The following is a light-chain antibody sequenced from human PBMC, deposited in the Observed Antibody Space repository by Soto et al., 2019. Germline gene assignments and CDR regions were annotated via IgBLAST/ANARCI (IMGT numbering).Light chain of an antibody. CDR2: DVT. J-gene: IGLJ3*02. Sequence: QSALTQPASVSGSPGQSITTYCTANSSDVGLYKYVSWYQQHPGKAPKLIIYDVTNRPSGVSSRFSGSKSGNTASLTISGLLTEDEADYYCMSPTTSVTWVFGGGTTLAVL. CDR3: MSPTTSVTWV. V-gene: IGLV2-14*03. CDR1: SSDVGLYKY.